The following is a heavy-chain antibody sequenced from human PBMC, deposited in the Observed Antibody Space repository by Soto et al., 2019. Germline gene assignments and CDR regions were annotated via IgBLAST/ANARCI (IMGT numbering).Heavy chain of an antibody. CDR2: IRSKAYGGTT. CDR1: GFTFGDYA. CDR3: GYLAAAGTQLYYYYGMDV. D-gene: IGHD6-13*01. V-gene: IGHV3-49*03. J-gene: IGHJ6*02. Sequence: PGGSLRLSCTASGFTFGDYAMSWFRQAPGKGLEWVGFIRSKAYGGTTEYAASVKGRFTISRDDSKSIAYLQMNSLKTEDTAVYYCGYLAAAGTQLYYYYGMDVWGQGTTVTVSS.